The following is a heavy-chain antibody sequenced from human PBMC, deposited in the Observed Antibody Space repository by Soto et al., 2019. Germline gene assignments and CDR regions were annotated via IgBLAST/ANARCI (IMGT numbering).Heavy chain of an antibody. CDR1: GGSISSYY. CDR3: ARRGYDILTGSYYFDY. Sequence: SETLSLTCTVSGGSISSYYWSWIRQPPGKGLEWIGYIYYSGSTNYNPSLKSRVTISVDTSKNQFSLKLSSVTAADTAVYYCARRGYDILTGSYYFDYWGQGTLVTVSS. V-gene: IGHV4-59*08. D-gene: IGHD3-9*01. CDR2: IYYSGST. J-gene: IGHJ4*02.